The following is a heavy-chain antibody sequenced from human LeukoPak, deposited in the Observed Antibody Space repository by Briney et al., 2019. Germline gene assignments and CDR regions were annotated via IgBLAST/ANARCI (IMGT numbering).Heavy chain of an antibody. CDR1: GFTLIDYG. CDR2: IRNDGSNE. J-gene: IGHJ5*02. Sequence: GGSLRLSCAASGFTLIDYGMHWVRQAPGKGLECVAFIRNDGSNEYYPDSVKGRFTISRDNSRNMLYLQMNSLRPEDTAVYYCAKGGSASHNWFDPWGQGTLVTVSS. D-gene: IGHD2-15*01. CDR3: AKGGSASHNWFDP. V-gene: IGHV3-30*02.